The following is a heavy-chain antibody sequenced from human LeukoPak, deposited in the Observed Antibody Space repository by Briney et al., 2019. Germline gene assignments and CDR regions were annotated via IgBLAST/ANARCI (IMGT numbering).Heavy chain of an antibody. V-gene: IGHV4-39*01. D-gene: IGHD2-2*01. CDR3: ARQGYCSSTSCYNRGFFDY. CDR2: IYYSGST. Sequence: SETLSLTCTVSGGSISSSSYYWGWIRQPPGKGLEWIGSIYYSGSTNYNPSLKSRVTISVDTSKNQFSLKLSSVPAADTAVYYCARQGYCSSTSCYNRGFFDYWGQGTLVTVSS. J-gene: IGHJ4*02. CDR1: GGSISSSSYY.